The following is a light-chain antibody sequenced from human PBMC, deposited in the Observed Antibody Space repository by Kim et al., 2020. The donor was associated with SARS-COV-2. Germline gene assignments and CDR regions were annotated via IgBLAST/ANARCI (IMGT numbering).Light chain of an antibody. V-gene: IGLV3-9*01. CDR1: NIGSKN. J-gene: IGLJ3*02. CDR2: RHS. Sequence: SVARGQTARMTCGGNNIGSKNVHGYQQKPGQAPVLVIYRHSNRPSGIPERFSGSNSGNTATLTISRAQAGDEADYYCQVWDSSTVFGGGTQLTVL. CDR3: QVWDSSTV.